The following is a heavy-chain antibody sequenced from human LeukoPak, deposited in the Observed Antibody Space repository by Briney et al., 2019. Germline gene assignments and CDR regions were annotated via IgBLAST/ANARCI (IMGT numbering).Heavy chain of an antibody. J-gene: IGHJ4*02. CDR2: IYYNGST. CDR1: GGSISSYY. Sequence: SETLSLTCTVSGGSISSYYWSWIRQPPGKGPEWIGYIYYNGSTNYNPSLKSRVTISVDTSKNQFSLKLSSVTAADTAVYYCARDYGGYEDYWGQGTLVTVSS. D-gene: IGHD5-12*01. CDR3: ARDYGGYEDY. V-gene: IGHV4-59*01.